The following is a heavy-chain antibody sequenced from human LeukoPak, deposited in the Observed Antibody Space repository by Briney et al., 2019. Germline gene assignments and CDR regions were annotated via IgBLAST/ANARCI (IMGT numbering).Heavy chain of an antibody. D-gene: IGHD2/OR15-2a*01. CDR2: ISSSSSYI. V-gene: IGHV3-21*01. CDR1: GFTFSSYS. J-gene: IGHJ3*02. Sequence: PGGSLRLSCAASGFTFSSYSMNWVRQAPGKGLEWVSSISSSSSYIYYADSVKGRFTISRDNAKNSLYLQMNSLRAEDTAVYYCARGLPTSADAFDIWGQGTMVTVSS. CDR3: ARGLPTSADAFDI.